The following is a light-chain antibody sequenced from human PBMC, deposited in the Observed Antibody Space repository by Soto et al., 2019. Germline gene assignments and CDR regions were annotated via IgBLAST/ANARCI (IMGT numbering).Light chain of an antibody. CDR3: QQYGDSPPT. J-gene: IGKJ1*01. CDR1: QSVSSNS. CDR2: GTS. Sequence: EIVLTQSPGTLSLSPGESATLSYRASQSVSSNSLAWYRRNPGQPPSLLIYGTSTRATDIPRRFSGSGSGTDFTLTITRLEPEDFAVYFCQQYGDSPPTFGQGTKVEVK. V-gene: IGKV3-20*01.